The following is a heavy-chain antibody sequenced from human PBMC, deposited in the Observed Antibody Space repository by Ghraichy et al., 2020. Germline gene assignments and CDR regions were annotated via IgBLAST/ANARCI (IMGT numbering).Heavy chain of an antibody. Sequence: ASVKVSCKASGYTFTGYYMHWVRQAPGQGLEWMGRINPNSGGTNYAQKFQGRVTMTRDTSISTAYMELSRLRSDDTAVYYCARAPYLVVPAATTHFDYWGQGTLVTVSS. CDR3: ARAPYLVVPAATTHFDY. J-gene: IGHJ4*02. D-gene: IGHD2-2*01. CDR2: INPNSGGT. CDR1: GYTFTGYY. V-gene: IGHV1-2*06.